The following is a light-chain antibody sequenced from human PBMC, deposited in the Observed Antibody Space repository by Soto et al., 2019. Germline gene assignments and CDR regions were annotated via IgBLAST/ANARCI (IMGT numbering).Light chain of an antibody. Sequence: DIQMTQSPSSLSASVGDRVTITCRASQYMSNYVNWYQQKPGKAPKLLIYDASNLETGVPSRFSGSGFGTDFTFTNASLQPEDIATYYCQQFDSFFGAFGGGTKVEIK. CDR1: QYMSNY. J-gene: IGKJ4*01. V-gene: IGKV1-33*01. CDR2: DAS. CDR3: QQFDSFFGA.